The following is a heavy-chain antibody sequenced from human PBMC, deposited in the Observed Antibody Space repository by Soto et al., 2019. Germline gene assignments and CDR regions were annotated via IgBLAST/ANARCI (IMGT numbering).Heavy chain of an antibody. CDR1: GFTFSDYA. J-gene: IGHJ4*02. V-gene: IGHV3-30*18. D-gene: IGHD6-19*01. Sequence: VQLVESGGGVVQPGRSLRLSCAASGFTFSDYAMHWVRQAPGKGLGWVAVVSHDGRNTHYADSVRGRFTISRDSSKNTVSLEMTSRRAEDTAVSYCAKGGRQWLVTSDFNYWGQGALVTVSS. CDR3: AKGGRQWLVTSDFNY. CDR2: VSHDGRNT.